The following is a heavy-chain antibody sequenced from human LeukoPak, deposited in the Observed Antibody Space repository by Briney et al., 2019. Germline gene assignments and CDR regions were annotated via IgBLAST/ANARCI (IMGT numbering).Heavy chain of an antibody. V-gene: IGHV3-7*04. CDR3: ARGALMTTVTTWSH. Sequence: GGSLRLSCAASGFTFSSYWMSWVRQAPGKGLEWVASIKQDGSEKQYVDSVKGRFTISRDNAKNSLYLQMNSLGAEDTAVYYCARGALMTTVTTWSHWGQGTLVTVSS. CDR2: IKQDGSEK. D-gene: IGHD4-11*01. CDR1: GFTFSSYW. J-gene: IGHJ4*02.